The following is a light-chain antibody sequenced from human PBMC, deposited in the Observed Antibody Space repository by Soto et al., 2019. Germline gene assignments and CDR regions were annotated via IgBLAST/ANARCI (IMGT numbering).Light chain of an antibody. V-gene: IGKV1-5*03. CDR3: QQYKSFST. CDR1: QSISNW. CDR2: RAS. Sequence: DIQMTQSPSTLSASVGDRVTITCRASQSISNWLAWYQQKPGKAPRFLISRASSLESGVPSRFSGSGFGAEFTLTISNLQPDDFATYYCQQYKSFSTFGQGTKLEI. J-gene: IGKJ2*01.